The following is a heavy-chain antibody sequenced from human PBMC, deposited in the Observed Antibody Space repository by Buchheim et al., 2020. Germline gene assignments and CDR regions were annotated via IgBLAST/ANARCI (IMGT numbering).Heavy chain of an antibody. D-gene: IGHD3-22*01. V-gene: IGHV4-39*07. CDR1: GGSIDSRNYY. Sequence: QLQLQESGPGLVKPSETLSLTCTVSGGSIDSRNYYWGWIRQPPGEGLEWIGTICSTGTTYYNPSLKSRVTISVDTSKNQFSLKLSSVTAADTVVYYCARDPYYYDNSGYKYFFDYWGQGIL. CDR3: ARDPYYYDNSGYKYFFDY. J-gene: IGHJ4*02. CDR2: ICSTGTT.